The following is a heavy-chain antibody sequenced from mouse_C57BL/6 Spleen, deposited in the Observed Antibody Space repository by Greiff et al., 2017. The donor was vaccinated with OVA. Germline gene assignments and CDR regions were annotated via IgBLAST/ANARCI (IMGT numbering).Heavy chain of an antibody. CDR1: GYAFTNYL. D-gene: IGHD4-1*02. Sequence: QVQLKESGAELVRPGTSVKVSCKASGYAFTNYLIEWVKQRPGQGLEWIGVINPGSGGTNYNEKFKGKATLTADKSSSTAYMQLSSLTSEDSAVYLCASPTGRETWFAYWGQGTLVTVSA. CDR2: INPGSGGT. V-gene: IGHV1-54*01. J-gene: IGHJ3*01. CDR3: ASPTGRETWFAY.